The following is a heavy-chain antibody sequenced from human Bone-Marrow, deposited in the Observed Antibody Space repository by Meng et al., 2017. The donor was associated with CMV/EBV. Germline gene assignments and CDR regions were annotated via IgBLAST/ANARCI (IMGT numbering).Heavy chain of an antibody. J-gene: IGHJ6*02. Sequence: ASVKVSCKPSGYTFTSYDINWVRQATGQGLEWMGWMNPNSGNTGYAQKFQGRVTMTRNTSISTAYMELSILRSEDTAVYYCSRLNYDFWSGYYYVGYYYYGMDVWGQGTTVTVSS. CDR2: MNPNSGNT. CDR3: SRLNYDFWSGYYYVGYYYYGMDV. V-gene: IGHV1-8*01. D-gene: IGHD3-3*01. CDR1: GYTFTSYD.